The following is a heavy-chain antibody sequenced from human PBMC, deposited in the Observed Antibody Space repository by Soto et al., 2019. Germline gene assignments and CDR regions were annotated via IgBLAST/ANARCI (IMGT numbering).Heavy chain of an antibody. Sequence: QVQLQESGPGVVKPSQTLSLTCTVSGGSFSSGDYYWSWVRQPPGKGLEWIGYIYYTGSTFNNPSLESRVSISIDASTTQFSLKLSSVTAADTAVYYCARIHFGDEPSYYYYGMDVWGQGTTVTVSS. V-gene: IGHV4-30-4*01. CDR1: GGSFSSGDYY. D-gene: IGHD4-17*01. CDR2: IYYTGST. J-gene: IGHJ6*02. CDR3: ARIHFGDEPSYYYYGMDV.